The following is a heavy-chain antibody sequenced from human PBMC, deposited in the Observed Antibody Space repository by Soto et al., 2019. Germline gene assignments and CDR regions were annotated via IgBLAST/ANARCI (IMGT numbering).Heavy chain of an antibody. CDR1: GGSISSSSYY. CDR2: IYYSGST. D-gene: IGHD4-17*01. V-gene: IGHV4-39*01. CDR3: ARGFPTVVTVDY. Sequence: PSETLSLTSTVSGGSISSSSYYWGWIRQPPGKGLEWIGSIYYSGSTYYNPSLKSRVTISVDTSKNQFSLKLSSVTAADTAVYYCARGFPTVVTVDYWGQGTLVTVSS. J-gene: IGHJ4*02.